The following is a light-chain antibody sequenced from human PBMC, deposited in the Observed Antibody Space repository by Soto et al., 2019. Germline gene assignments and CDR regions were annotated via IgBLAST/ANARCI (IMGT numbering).Light chain of an antibody. J-gene: IGKJ4*01. Sequence: EIVLTQSPATLSLSPGERATLSCRASQSVRTYLAWYQQKPGQAPRLLIYDASNRATDIPDRFSGSGSGTDFTLTISSLDPEDFAVYYCHQRSKWPLTFGGGTKVEIK. V-gene: IGKV3-11*01. CDR1: QSVRTY. CDR3: HQRSKWPLT. CDR2: DAS.